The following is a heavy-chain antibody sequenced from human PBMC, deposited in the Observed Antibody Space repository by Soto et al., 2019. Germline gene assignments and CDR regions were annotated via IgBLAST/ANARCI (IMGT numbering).Heavy chain of an antibody. J-gene: IGHJ5*02. CDR2: IYYSGST. Sequence: TQSLTCTVSGGSISGGGYYWSWIRQHPGKGLEWIGYIYYSGSTYYNPSLKSRVTISVDTSKNQFSLKLSSVTAADTAVYYCARGYRGYCSSTSCYVDRFDPWGQGTLVTVSS. CDR1: GGSISGGGYY. V-gene: IGHV4-31*03. D-gene: IGHD2-2*01. CDR3: ARGYRGYCSSTSCYVDRFDP.